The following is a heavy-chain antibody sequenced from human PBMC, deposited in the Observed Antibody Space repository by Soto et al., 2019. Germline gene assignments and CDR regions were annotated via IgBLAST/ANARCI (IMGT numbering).Heavy chain of an antibody. CDR3: ARGGCSGGSCYVRTYYYYYGMDV. J-gene: IGHJ6*02. CDR2: IYYSGST. CDR1: GGSISSGDYY. V-gene: IGHV4-30-4*01. D-gene: IGHD2-15*01. Sequence: SETLSLTCTVSGGSISSGDYYWSWIRQPPGKGLEWIGYIYYSGSTYYNPSLKSRVTISVDTSKNQFSLKLSSVTAADTAVYYCARGGCSGGSCYVRTYYYYYGMDVWSQGTTVTVSS.